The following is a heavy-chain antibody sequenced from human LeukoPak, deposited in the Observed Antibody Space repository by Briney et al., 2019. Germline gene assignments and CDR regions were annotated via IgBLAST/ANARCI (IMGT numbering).Heavy chain of an antibody. CDR1: GFTSSSYG. V-gene: IGHV3-23*01. J-gene: IGHJ4*02. D-gene: IGHD4/OR15-4a*01. CDR2: ISGSGGST. CDR3: ARRAGAYSHPYDY. Sequence: PGGTLRLSCAASGFTSSSYGMSWVRQAPGKGLEWVSAISGSGGSTYYADSVKGRFAISRDNSINTLYLQMNSLRAEDTAVYYCARRAGAYSHPYDYWGQGTLVTVS.